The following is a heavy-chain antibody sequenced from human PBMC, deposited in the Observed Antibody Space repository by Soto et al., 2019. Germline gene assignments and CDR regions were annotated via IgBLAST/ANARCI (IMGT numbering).Heavy chain of an antibody. CDR3: AKDWEFDWPNYYFDY. Sequence: GGSLRLSCAASGFTFSSYAMSWVRQAPGKGLEWVSAIGGDGSSTYFADSGKGRFTISRDNSKNTLYLQMNSLRAEDTAVYYCAKDWEFDWPNYYFDYWGQGTLVTVSS. D-gene: IGHD3-9*01. CDR1: GFTFSSYA. J-gene: IGHJ4*02. CDR2: IGGDGSST. V-gene: IGHV3-23*01.